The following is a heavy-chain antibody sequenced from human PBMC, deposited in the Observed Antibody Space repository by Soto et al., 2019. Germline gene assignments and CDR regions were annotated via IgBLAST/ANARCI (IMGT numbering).Heavy chain of an antibody. V-gene: IGHV4-61*01. D-gene: IGHD2-21*02. J-gene: IGHJ5*02. CDR2: IYYSGST. CDR1: GGSVSNDSYY. Sequence: QVQLQESGPGLVKPSETLSLTCTVSGGSVSNDSYYWSWIRQPPGKGLEWIGYIYYSGSTKYNPSLKRRVTISVDTSKNQFSLKLSSVTAADTAVYYCARDHGWGVVTPKWDNWFDPWGQGTLVTVSS. CDR3: ARDHGWGVVTPKWDNWFDP.